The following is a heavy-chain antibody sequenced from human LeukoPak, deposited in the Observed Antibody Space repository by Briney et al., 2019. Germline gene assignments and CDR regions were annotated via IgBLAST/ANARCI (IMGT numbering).Heavy chain of an antibody. CDR3: ARYSSSSGWFDP. V-gene: IGHV4-39*01. CDR1: GGSISSSGYY. CDR2: IYYSGST. D-gene: IGHD6-6*01. Sequence: PSETLSLSCTVSGGSISSSGYYWGWIRQSPGKGLEWIGIIYYSGSTHYNPSLKSRVTISVDTSKNQFSLKLSSVTAADTAIYYCARYSSSSGWFDPWGQGTLVTVSS. J-gene: IGHJ5*02.